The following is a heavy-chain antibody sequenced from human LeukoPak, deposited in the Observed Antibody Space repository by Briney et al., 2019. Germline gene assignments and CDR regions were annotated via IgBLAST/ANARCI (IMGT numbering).Heavy chain of an antibody. D-gene: IGHD3-10*01. CDR2: ISGNDGNT. CDR3: AKDVRTRLYFGL. J-gene: IGHJ2*01. Sequence: PGGSLRLSCAASGFIVSSNYMSWVRQAPGKGLEWVSVISGNDGNTDYADSVKGRFAISRDNSKNTVYLEMHSVRSDDTAIYFCAKDVRTRLYFGLWGRGTLVTVSS. CDR1: GFIVSSNY. V-gene: IGHV3-23*01.